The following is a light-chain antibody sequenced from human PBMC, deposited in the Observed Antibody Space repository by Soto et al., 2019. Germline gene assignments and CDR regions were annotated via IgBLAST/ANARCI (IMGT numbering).Light chain of an antibody. V-gene: IGLV2-14*01. CDR2: DVS. Sequence: QSALTQPASVSGSPGQSITISCTGTSSDVGAYNYVSWYQQHPGKAPKLMIYDVSNRPSGVSIRFSASKSGNTASLTISGLQAEDEADYYCSSYTTSSAYVFGTGTKVTVL. CDR1: SSDVGAYNY. CDR3: SSYTTSSAYV. J-gene: IGLJ1*01.